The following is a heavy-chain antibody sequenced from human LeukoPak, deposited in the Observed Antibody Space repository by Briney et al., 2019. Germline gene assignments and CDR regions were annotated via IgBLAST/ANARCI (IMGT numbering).Heavy chain of an antibody. CDR1: GFTFSSYG. J-gene: IGHJ3*02. CDR2: IWYDGSNK. V-gene: IGHV3-33*01. Sequence: GRSLRLSCAASGFTFSSYGMHWVRQAPGKGLEWVAVIWYDGSNKYYADSVKGRFTISRDNSKNTLYLQMNSLRAEDTAVYYCARDKVDTTSGAFDIWGRGTMVTVSS. D-gene: IGHD5-18*01. CDR3: ARDKVDTTSGAFDI.